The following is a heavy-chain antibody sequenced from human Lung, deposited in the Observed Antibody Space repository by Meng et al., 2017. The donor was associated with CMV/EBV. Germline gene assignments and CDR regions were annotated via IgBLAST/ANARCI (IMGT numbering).Heavy chain of an antibody. CDR3: ARDGGATSFDN. D-gene: IGHD2-15*01. J-gene: IGHJ4*02. CDR1: GDFMRNIGNYY. V-gene: IGHV4-39*07. CDR2: FFYTGTS. Sequence: QLQLQESGRSLVKPSETLTLTCHVSGDFMRNIGNYYWGWLRQRPGKGLEWIATFFYTGTSYYNPSFGSRVTISGDTSKNEFSLRLRSVNAADTAVYFCARDGGATSFDNWGQGILVTVSS.